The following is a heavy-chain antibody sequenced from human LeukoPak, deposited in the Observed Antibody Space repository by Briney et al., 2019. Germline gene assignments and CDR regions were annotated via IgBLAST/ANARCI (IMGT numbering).Heavy chain of an antibody. J-gene: IGHJ4*02. V-gene: IGHV3-53*01. Sequence: GGSLRLSCAASGFTVSSNYMSWVRQAPGKGLEWVSVIYSRGSTYYADSVKGRFTISRDNSKNTLYLQMNSLRAEDTAVYYCAREFLLGYFDYWGQGTLVTVSS. CDR3: AREFLLGYFDY. D-gene: IGHD1-26*01. CDR1: GFTVSSNY. CDR2: IYSRGST.